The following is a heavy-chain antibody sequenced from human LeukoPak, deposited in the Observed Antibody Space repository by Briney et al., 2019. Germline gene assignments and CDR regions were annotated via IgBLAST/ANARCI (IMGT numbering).Heavy chain of an antibody. D-gene: IGHD3-22*01. Sequence: GGSLRLSCAASGFTFSSYAMSWVRQAPGKGLEWVSAISGSGGSTYYADSVKGRFTISRDNSKNTLYLQMNSLRAEDTAVYYCATSSYYYDSSGYYGWGQGTLVIVSS. J-gene: IGHJ4*02. CDR2: ISGSGGST. V-gene: IGHV3-23*01. CDR3: ATSSYYYDSSGYYG. CDR1: GFTFSSYA.